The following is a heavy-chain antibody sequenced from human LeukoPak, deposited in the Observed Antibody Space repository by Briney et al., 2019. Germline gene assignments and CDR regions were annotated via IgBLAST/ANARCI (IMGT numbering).Heavy chain of an antibody. D-gene: IGHD3-22*01. CDR1: GYTFTSFN. CDR3: ARRAIYDNSGSYSDAFDF. V-gene: IGHV1-46*01. CDR2: IRPTGVST. Sequence: ASVKVSCKASGYTFTSFNVNWGRQAPGQGLEWMGVIRPTGVSTDYAQNFQGRVTMTSDTSTRTVYMELSSLRSEDTAVYYCARRAIYDNSGSYSDAFDFWGQGTLVTVSS. J-gene: IGHJ3*01.